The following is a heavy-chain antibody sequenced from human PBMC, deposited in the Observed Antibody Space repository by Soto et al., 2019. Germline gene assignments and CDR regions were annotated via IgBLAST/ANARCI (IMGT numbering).Heavy chain of an antibody. CDR3: AGLTESDAFDI. CDR1: GGSISSYY. CDR2: IYYSGST. Sequence: QVQLQESGPGLVKPSETLSLTCTVSGGSISSYYGSWIRQPPGKGLEWIGYIYYSGSTNYNPSLKSRVTISVDTSKNQFSLKLSSVTAADTAVYYCAGLTESDAFDIWGQGTMVTVSS. D-gene: IGHD4-4*01. J-gene: IGHJ3*02. V-gene: IGHV4-59*08.